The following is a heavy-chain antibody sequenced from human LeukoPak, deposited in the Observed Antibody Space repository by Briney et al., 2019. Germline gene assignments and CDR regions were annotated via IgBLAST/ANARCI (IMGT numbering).Heavy chain of an antibody. D-gene: IGHD3-10*01. V-gene: IGHV4-61*02. CDR2: IYTSGST. J-gene: IGHJ5*02. Sequence: PSETLSLTCTVSGGPISSGLYYWSWIRQPAGKGLEWIGRIYTSGSTNYNPSLKSRVTISVDTSKNQFSLKLSSVTAADTAVYYCAVDSVRGVLGFDPWGQGTLVTVSS. CDR3: AVDSVRGVLGFDP. CDR1: GGPISSGLYY.